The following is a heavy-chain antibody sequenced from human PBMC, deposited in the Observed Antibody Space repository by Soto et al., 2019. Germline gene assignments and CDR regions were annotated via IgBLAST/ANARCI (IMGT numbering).Heavy chain of an antibody. Sequence: ASVKVSCKASGFTFTSSAVQWVRQARGQRLEWIGWIVVGSGNTNYAQKFQERVTMTRDMSTSTAYMELSSLRSEETAVYYCAAPAFSSGSYYRYYYYGMDVWGQGTTVTVSS. D-gene: IGHD1-26*01. J-gene: IGHJ6*02. V-gene: IGHV1-58*01. CDR1: GFTFTSSA. CDR2: IVVGSGNT. CDR3: AAPAFSSGSYYRYYYYGMDV.